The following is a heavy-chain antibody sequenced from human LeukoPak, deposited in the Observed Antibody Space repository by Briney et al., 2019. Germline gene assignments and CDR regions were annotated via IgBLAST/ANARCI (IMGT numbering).Heavy chain of an antibody. J-gene: IGHJ5*02. D-gene: IGHD1-26*01. CDR2: IYHSGST. Sequence: PSETLSLTCAVSGYSISSGYYWGWIRQPPGKGLERIGSIYHSGSTYYNPSLKSRVTISVDTSKNQFSLKLSSVTAADTAVYYCASTSGSYYYWFDPWGQGTLVTVSS. CDR1: GYSISSGYY. V-gene: IGHV4-38-2*01. CDR3: ASTSGSYYYWFDP.